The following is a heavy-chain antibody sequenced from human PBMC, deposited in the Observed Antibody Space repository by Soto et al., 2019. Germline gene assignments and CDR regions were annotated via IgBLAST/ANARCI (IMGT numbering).Heavy chain of an antibody. CDR1: GYPVTAYY. J-gene: IGHJ3*02. D-gene: IGHD3-3*01. Sequence: QLHLVQSGAVVKKPGASVTVSCSASGYPVTAYYMHWVRQAPGRGLEWMGGINPATGAAKYTQTLQGRGTMPRDTSTGTVFMELSGLTSEDTAGFYCARGGGVGVAGSAAFDMWGQGTLVTVSS. V-gene: IGHV1-2*02. CDR2: INPATGAA. CDR3: ARGGGVGVAGSAAFDM.